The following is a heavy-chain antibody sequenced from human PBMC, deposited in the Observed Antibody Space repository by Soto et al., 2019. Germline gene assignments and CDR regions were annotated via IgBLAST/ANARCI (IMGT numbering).Heavy chain of an antibody. D-gene: IGHD6-19*01. CDR2: ISGSSTYI. CDR1: GFTFSYYS. J-gene: IGHJ4*02. V-gene: IGHV3-21*04. CDR3: ARGDGTGLYNSGWSLRY. Sequence: EVQLVESGGGLVKPGECLRVCCAASGFTFSYYSLPWVRQAPGKGLEWVSSISGSSTYICYADRVKGRFTISRDNAKNSLYLRMDSLRAEDTAVYYCARGDGTGLYNSGWSLRYWGQGTLVTVSS.